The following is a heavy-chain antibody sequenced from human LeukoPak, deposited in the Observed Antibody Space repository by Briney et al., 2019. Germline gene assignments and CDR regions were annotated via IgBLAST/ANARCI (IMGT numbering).Heavy chain of an antibody. J-gene: IGHJ4*02. Sequence: GGSLRLSCAASGFTFDDYGMSWVRQAPGKGLEWVSGINWNGGSTGYADSVKGRLTISRDNAKNSLYLQMNSLRAEDTALYYCARDYGYSYGYYFDYWGQGTLVAVSS. D-gene: IGHD5-18*01. CDR2: INWNGGST. CDR1: GFTFDDYG. CDR3: ARDYGYSYGYYFDY. V-gene: IGHV3-20*04.